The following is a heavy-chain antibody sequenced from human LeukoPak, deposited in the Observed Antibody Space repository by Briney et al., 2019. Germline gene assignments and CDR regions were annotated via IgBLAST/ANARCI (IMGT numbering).Heavy chain of an antibody. Sequence: GASVKVSCKASGYTFTGYYMHWVRQAPGQGLEWMGWINPNSGGTNYAQKFQGRVTMTRDTSISTAYMELSRLRSDDTAVYYCARMGRRGATIDRLGNAFDIWGQGTMVTVSS. V-gene: IGHV1-2*02. CDR2: INPNSGGT. J-gene: IGHJ3*02. CDR3: ARMGRRGATIDRLGNAFDI. CDR1: GYTFTGYY. D-gene: IGHD5-12*01.